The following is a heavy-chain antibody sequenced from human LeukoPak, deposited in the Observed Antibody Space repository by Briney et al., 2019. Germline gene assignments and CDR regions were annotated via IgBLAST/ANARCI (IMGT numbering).Heavy chain of an antibody. V-gene: IGHV4-59*01. D-gene: IGHD2-15*01. J-gene: IGHJ3*02. CDR1: GGSISSYY. Sequence: PSETLSLTCTVSGGSISSYYWSWIRQPPGKGLEWIGYIYYSGSTNYNPSLKSRVTISVDTSKNQFSLKLSSVTAADTAVYYCARELGYCSGGSCGAFDIWGQGTMVTVSS. CDR3: ARELGYCSGGSCGAFDI. CDR2: IYYSGST.